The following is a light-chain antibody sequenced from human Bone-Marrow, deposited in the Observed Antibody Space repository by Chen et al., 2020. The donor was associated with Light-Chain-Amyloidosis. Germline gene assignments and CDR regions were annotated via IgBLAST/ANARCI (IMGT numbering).Light chain of an antibody. J-gene: IGLJ2*01. CDR1: DLPTKY. V-gene: IGLV3-25*03. CDR2: RDT. CDR3: QAADSSGTYEVI. Sequence: SYELTQPPSVSVSPGQTARITCSGDDLPTKYAYWYQQKPGQAPVLVIHRDTKRPSGISERFSGASTGKTAMLTISGVQAEDEADYHCQAADSSGTYEVIFGGGTKLTVL.